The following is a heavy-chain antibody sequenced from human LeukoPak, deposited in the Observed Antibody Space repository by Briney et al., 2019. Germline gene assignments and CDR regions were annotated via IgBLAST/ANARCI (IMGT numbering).Heavy chain of an antibody. Sequence: ASVKVSCEASGYSFVGYGITRVRQAPGQGLEWMGWFNPENGNTNYAQKVQGRVTMTADTSTSTSYMELRSLRSDDTAVYYRAREHSSSWDQFDYWGQGTLVTVSS. V-gene: IGHV1-18*01. J-gene: IGHJ4*02. CDR3: AREHSSSWDQFDY. D-gene: IGHD6-13*01. CDR2: FNPENGNT. CDR1: GYSFVGYG.